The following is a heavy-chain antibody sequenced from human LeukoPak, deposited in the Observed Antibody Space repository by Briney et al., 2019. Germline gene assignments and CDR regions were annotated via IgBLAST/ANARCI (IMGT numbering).Heavy chain of an antibody. CDR3: ARVVTSPPLFVIDY. Sequence: PGGSLRLSCAASTFTFSDYVIHWVRQAPGKGLEWVAGISSDGNAVHYPDSVKGRFTISRDNSKNSLYLQMNSLRAEDTAVYYCARVVTSPPLFVIDYWGQGTLVTVSS. CDR2: ISSDGNAV. CDR1: TFTFSDYV. D-gene: IGHD2-2*01. V-gene: IGHV3-30*04. J-gene: IGHJ4*02.